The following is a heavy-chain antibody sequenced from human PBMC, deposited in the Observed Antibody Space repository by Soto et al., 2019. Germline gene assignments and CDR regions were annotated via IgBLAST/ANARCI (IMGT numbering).Heavy chain of an antibody. Sequence: PGGSLRLSCTASGFTFSSYWMHWVRQAPGKGLVWVSRINSDGSSTSYADSVKGRFTISRDNAKNTLYLQMNSLRAEDTAVYYCARERSYDDHYYYYYGVDVWGQGTTVTVSS. CDR1: GFTFSSYW. V-gene: IGHV3-74*01. CDR2: INSDGSST. D-gene: IGHD5-18*01. J-gene: IGHJ6*02. CDR3: ARERSYDDHYYYYYGVDV.